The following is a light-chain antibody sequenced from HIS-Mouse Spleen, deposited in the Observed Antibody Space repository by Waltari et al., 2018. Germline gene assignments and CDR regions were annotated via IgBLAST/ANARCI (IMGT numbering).Light chain of an antibody. Sequence: QSALTQPPPASGSPGQSVTISCTGTSSDVGGYNYVSWYQQHPGKAPKLLIYEVSKRPSGVPDRFSGSKYGNTASLTVSGLQAEDEADYYCSSYAGSNNLVFGGGTKLTVL. CDR3: SSYAGSNNLV. CDR1: SSDVGGYNY. J-gene: IGLJ2*01. V-gene: IGLV2-8*01. CDR2: EVS.